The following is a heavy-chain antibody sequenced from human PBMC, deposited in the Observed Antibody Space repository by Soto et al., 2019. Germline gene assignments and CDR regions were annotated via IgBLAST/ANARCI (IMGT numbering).Heavy chain of an antibody. CDR1: GFDFNTYG. CDR2: IWYDGSNK. D-gene: IGHD3-10*01. Sequence: PGGSLRLSCVASGFDFNTYGMHWVRQAPGKGLEWVALIWYDGSNKEYGDSVKGRFTVSRDNFKGTLYLQMNSLTKDDSAVYFCAKAPFRRPYYFYGMDVWGQGTTVTVSS. V-gene: IGHV3-30*02. CDR3: AKAPFRRPYYFYGMDV. J-gene: IGHJ6*02.